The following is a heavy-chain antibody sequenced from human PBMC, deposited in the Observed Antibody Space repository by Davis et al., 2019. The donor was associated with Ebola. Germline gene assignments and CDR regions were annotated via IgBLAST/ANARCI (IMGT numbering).Heavy chain of an antibody. V-gene: IGHV3-48*01. D-gene: IGHD1-1*01. CDR1: GFTFSSYS. CDR3: AKNNWNDFIILDY. CDR2: ISSSSSTI. Sequence: GESLKISCAASGFTFSSYSMNWVRQAPGKGLEWVSYISSSSSTIYYADSVKGRFTISRDNAKNSLYLQMNSLRAEDTAVYYCAKNNWNDFIILDYWGQGTLVTVSS. J-gene: IGHJ4*02.